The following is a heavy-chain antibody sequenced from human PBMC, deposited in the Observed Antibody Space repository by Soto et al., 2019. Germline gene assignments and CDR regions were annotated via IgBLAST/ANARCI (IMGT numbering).Heavy chain of an antibody. Sequence: EVQLLESGGGLVQPGGSLRLSCAASGFTFSSYAMSWVRQAPGKGLEWVSAISGSGGSTYYVDSVKGRFTISRDNSKNTLYLQMNSLRAEDTAVYYCANGGDSGYGYYYYYGMDVWGQGTTVTVSS. J-gene: IGHJ6*02. CDR2: ISGSGGST. V-gene: IGHV3-23*01. D-gene: IGHD5-12*01. CDR1: GFTFSSYA. CDR3: ANGGDSGYGYYYYYGMDV.